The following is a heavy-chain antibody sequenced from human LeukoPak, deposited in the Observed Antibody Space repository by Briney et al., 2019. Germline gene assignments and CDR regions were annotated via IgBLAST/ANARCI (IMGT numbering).Heavy chain of an antibody. CDR3: ARVATFGGVIANWFDP. J-gene: IGHJ5*02. CDR1: GYTFTSYG. D-gene: IGHD3-16*02. V-gene: IGHV1-18*01. CDR2: ISAYNGNT. Sequence: ASVKVSCKASGYTFTSYGISWVRQAPGQGLERMGWISAYNGNTNYAQKLQGRVTMITDTSTSTAYMELRSLRSDDTAVYYCARVATFGGVIANWFDPWGQGTLVTVSS.